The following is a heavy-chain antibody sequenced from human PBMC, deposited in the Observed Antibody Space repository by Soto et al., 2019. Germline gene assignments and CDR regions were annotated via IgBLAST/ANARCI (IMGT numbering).Heavy chain of an antibody. CDR1: GGTFSSYA. CDR3: ARGLQLFLPNGYYYDGMDV. V-gene: IGHV1-69*13. Sequence: SVKVSCKASGGTFSSYAISWVRQAPGPGLEWMGGIIPIFGTANYAQKFQGRGTITADEYTRTAYMELSSLRSEDTAVYYCARGLQLFLPNGYYYDGMDVWGQGTTFSVSS. J-gene: IGHJ6*02. D-gene: IGHD5-18*01. CDR2: IIPIFGTA.